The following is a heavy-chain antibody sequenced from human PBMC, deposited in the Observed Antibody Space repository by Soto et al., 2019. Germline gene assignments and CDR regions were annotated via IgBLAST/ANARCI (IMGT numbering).Heavy chain of an antibody. CDR1: GFPFSTTD. V-gene: IGHV3-23*01. Sequence: GGSLRLSCAASGFPFSTTDMSWVRQAPGKGLEWVSTIGGSGETTYYADSVKGRFTISRDNSKNSLYLQMNSLRAEDTAAYYCARVKFGGDRSPFDYWGQGSLVTVSS. J-gene: IGHJ4*02. CDR2: IGGSGETT. D-gene: IGHD4-17*01. CDR3: ARVKFGGDRSPFDY.